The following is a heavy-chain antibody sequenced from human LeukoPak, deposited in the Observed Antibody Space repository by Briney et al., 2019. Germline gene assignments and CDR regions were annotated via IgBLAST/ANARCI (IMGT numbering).Heavy chain of an antibody. V-gene: IGHV3-20*04. D-gene: IGHD3-22*01. CDR1: GFTFDDYG. CDR2: INWNGGST. CDR3: ARAGGFASDYPTFYFDY. J-gene: IGHJ4*02. Sequence: GGSLRLSCAASGFTFDDYGMSWVRQAPGKGLEWVSGINWNGGSTGYADSVKGRFTISRDNAKNSLYLQMNSLRAEDTALYYCARAGGFASDYPTFYFDYWGQGTLVTVSS.